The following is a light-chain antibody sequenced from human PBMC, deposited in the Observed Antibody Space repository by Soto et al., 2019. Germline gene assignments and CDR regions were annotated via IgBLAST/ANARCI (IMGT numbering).Light chain of an antibody. CDR3: QQYNSYSPSWT. J-gene: IGKJ1*01. CDR2: DAS. CDR1: QNISDW. Sequence: DIQMTQSPSTLSASEGDRVSITCRASQNISDWLAWYQQKPGQAPKLLIYDASRLERGVPSRFSGSGSGTEFTLTISSLQPDDFATHYCQQYNSYSPSWTFGQGTTVEIK. V-gene: IGKV1-5*01.